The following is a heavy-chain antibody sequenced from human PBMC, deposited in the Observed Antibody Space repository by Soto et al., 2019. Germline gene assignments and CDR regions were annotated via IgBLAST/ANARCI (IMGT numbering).Heavy chain of an antibody. Sequence: QVQLQESGPGLVKPSETLSLTCTVSGGSISSYYWSWIRQPAGKGLEWIGRIYTSGSTNYNPSLKSRVTMSVDTSKNQFSLKLSSVTAADTAVYYCARSMDCSCCSCPPYYYYYGMDVWGQGTTVTVSS. CDR3: ARSMDCSCCSCPPYYYYYGMDV. V-gene: IGHV4-4*07. J-gene: IGHJ6*02. CDR2: IYTSGST. CDR1: GGSISSYY. D-gene: IGHD2-15*01.